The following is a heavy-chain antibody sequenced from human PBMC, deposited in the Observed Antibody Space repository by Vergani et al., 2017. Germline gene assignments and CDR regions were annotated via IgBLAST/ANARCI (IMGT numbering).Heavy chain of an antibody. CDR3: ARNPGGGSSWFCDDY. Sequence: QVQLQQWGAGLLKPSETLSLTCAVYGGSFSGYYWSWIRQPPGKGLEWIGEINHSGSTNYNPSLKSRVTISVDTSKNQFSLKLSSVTAADTAVYYCARNPGGGSSWFCDDYWGQGTLVTVSS. D-gene: IGHD6-13*01. CDR1: GGSFSGYY. V-gene: IGHV4-34*01. J-gene: IGHJ4*02. CDR2: INHSGST.